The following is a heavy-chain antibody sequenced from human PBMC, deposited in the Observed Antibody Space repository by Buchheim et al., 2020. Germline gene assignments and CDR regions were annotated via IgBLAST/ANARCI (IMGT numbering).Heavy chain of an antibody. CDR3: TKDRSCSGGSCPRWYYGLDV. CDR2: ISYDGSNK. Sequence: QVQLVESGGGVVQPGRSVRLSCAASGLTFSSFSMHWVRQAPGKGLEWVAFISYDGSNKYYVDSVKGRFTISRDISKNTLYLQVNSLRAEDTAVYYCTKDRSCSGGSCPRWYYGLDVWGPGTT. J-gene: IGHJ6*02. V-gene: IGHV3-30*18. D-gene: IGHD2-15*01. CDR1: GLTFSSFS.